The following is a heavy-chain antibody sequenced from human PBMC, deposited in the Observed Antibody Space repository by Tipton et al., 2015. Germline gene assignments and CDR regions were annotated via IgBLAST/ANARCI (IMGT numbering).Heavy chain of an antibody. CDR3: AKERLSGTHNGDLDI. CDR2: ISYDGIYK. Sequence: QLVQSGGGVVQPGRSLRLSCEASGSTFSSYGMHWVRQAPGKGLEWVAVISYDGIYKYYADSMQGRFIISRDNSKNTVYLQMNSLTAEDTAVYYCAKERLSGTHNGDLDIWGQGTMVTVSP. J-gene: IGHJ3*02. CDR1: GSTFSSYG. V-gene: IGHV3-30*18. D-gene: IGHD1-20*01.